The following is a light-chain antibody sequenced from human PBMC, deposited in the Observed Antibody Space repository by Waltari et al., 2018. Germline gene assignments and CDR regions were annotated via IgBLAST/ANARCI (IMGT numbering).Light chain of an antibody. J-gene: IGLJ3*02. CDR3: CSYAGNYIWV. CDR1: SSDIGRYDI. CDR2: DVS. Sequence: QSALTQPASVSGSPGQSVTIPCTGASSDIGRYDIVSWYQPHPGNAPKLIICDVSKRPSGVSDRFSGSKSGDTASLTISGLQFEDEADYYCCSYAGNYIWVFGGGTRLTVL. V-gene: IGLV2-23*02.